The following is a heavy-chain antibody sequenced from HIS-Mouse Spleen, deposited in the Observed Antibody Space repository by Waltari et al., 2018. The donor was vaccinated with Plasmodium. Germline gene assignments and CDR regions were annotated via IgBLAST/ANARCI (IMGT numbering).Heavy chain of an antibody. J-gene: IGHJ1*01. D-gene: IGHD6-13*01. CDR2: INPNSGGT. V-gene: IGHV1-2*02. CDR3: ARVLGYKAAAGTFVEYFQH. CDR1: GYTFTGYY. Sequence: QVQLVQSGAEVKKPGASVKVSCKASGYTFTGYYMHWVRQAPGQGLEWMGRINPNSGGTNYEQKFQGRVTRTRDTSISTAYMELSRLRSDDTAVYYCARVLGYKAAAGTFVEYFQHWGQGTLVTVSS.